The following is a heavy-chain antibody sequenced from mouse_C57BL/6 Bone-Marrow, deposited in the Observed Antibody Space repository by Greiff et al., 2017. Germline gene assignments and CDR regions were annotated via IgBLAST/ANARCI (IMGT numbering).Heavy chain of an antibody. CDR2: IWTGGGT. CDR1: GFSLTSYA. V-gene: IGHV2-9-1*01. CDR3: ARMYYDYDWFAY. Sequence: QVQLKESGPGLVAPSQSLSITCTVSGFSLTSYAISWVRQPPGKGLVWLGVIWTGGGTNYNSALKSRLSISKNNSNSQVFLKMNSLQNDDTARYYCARMYYDYDWFAYWGQGTLVTVSA. D-gene: IGHD2-4*01. J-gene: IGHJ3*01.